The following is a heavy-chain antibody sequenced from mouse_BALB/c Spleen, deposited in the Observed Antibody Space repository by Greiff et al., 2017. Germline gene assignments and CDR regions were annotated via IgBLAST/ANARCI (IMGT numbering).Heavy chain of an antibody. D-gene: IGHD2-3*01. J-gene: IGHJ2*01. Sequence: QVQLKQSGAELVRPGVSVKISCKGSGYTFTDYAMHWVKQSHAKSLEWIGVISTYYGDASYNQKFKGKATMTVDKSSSTAYMELARLTSEDSAIYYCAREGMMKPRRGFDYWGQGTTLTVSS. CDR2: ISTYYGDA. CDR1: GYTFTDYA. CDR3: AREGMMKPRRGFDY. V-gene: IGHV1S137*01.